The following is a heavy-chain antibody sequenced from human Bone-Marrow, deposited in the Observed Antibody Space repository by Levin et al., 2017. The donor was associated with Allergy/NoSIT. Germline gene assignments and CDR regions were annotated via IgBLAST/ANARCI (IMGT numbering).Heavy chain of an antibody. CDR2: ISYDGSNK. CDR1: GFTFSSYA. V-gene: IGHV3-30*04. J-gene: IGHJ6*02. Sequence: GGSLRLSCAASGFTFSSYAMHWVRQAPGKGLEWVAVISYDGSNKYYADSVKGRFTISRDNSKNTLYLQMNSLRAEDTAVYYCGRDASSSGWYYYYYYGMDGWGQGTTVTVSS. D-gene: IGHD6-19*01. CDR3: GRDASSSGWYYYYYYGMDG.